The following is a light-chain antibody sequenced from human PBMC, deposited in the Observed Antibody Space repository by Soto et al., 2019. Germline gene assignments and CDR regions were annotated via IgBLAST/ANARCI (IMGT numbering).Light chain of an antibody. CDR3: QQYNNWPPWT. V-gene: IGKV3-15*01. Sequence: EIWMTQSPATLSVSPGERATLSCWASQSVSRKLAWYQQKPGQAPRLLIYGASTRATGIPARFSGSGSGTEFTLTISSLKSEDFAVYYCQQYNNWPPWTFGHGTKVDIK. CDR2: GAS. CDR1: QSVSRK. J-gene: IGKJ1*01.